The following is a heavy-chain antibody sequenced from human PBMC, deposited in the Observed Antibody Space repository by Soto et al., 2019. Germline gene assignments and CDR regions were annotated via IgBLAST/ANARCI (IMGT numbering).Heavy chain of an antibody. D-gene: IGHD4-4*01. Sequence: SETLSLTCAVSGYSLSSGYFWAWIRQPPGKVLEGVGSIYHGGATFYNPSLKSRVTISVDTSRNQFSLKLTSLNAADTAVYYCARDGYSNYGGPGYWGQGTLVTVSS. J-gene: IGHJ4*02. V-gene: IGHV4-38-2*02. CDR1: GYSLSSGYF. CDR2: IYHGGAT. CDR3: ARDGYSNYGGPGY.